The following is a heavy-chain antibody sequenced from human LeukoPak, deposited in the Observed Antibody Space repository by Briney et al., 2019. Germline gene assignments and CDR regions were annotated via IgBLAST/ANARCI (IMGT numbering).Heavy chain of an antibody. CDR3: ARGEMATIPYYYYMDV. J-gene: IGHJ6*03. CDR1: GGSISSHY. V-gene: IGHV4-59*11. CDR2: IYYSGST. D-gene: IGHD5-24*01. Sequence: SSETLSLTCTVSGGSISSHYWSWIRQPPGKGLEWIGYIYYSGSTNYNPSLKSRVTISVDTSKNQFSLKLSSVTAADTAVYYCARGEMATIPYYYYMDVRGKGTTVTVSS.